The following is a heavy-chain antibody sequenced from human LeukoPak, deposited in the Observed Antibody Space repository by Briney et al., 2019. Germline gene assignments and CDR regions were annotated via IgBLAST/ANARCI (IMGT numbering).Heavy chain of an antibody. CDR3: ARVVGATLDVWFDP. CDR2: IYHSGST. V-gene: IGHV4-38-2*01. J-gene: IGHJ5*02. Sequence: SETLSLTCAVSGYSISSGYYWGWIRQPPGKGLEWIGSIYHSGSTYYNPSPKSRVTISVDTSKNQFSLMRSSVTAADTAVYYCARVVGATLDVWFDPWGQGTLVTVSS. D-gene: IGHD1-26*01. CDR1: GYSISSGYY.